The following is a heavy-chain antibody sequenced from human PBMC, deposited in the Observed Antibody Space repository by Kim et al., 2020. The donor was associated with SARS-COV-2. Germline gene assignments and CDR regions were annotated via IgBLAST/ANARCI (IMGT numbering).Heavy chain of an antibody. D-gene: IGHD6-25*01. V-gene: IGHV1-24*01. CDR2: FDPEDGET. CDR3: ATGSASAPTLFPLVSCENSPSDTSSVAVGCLAQYF. Sequence: QQDPGKGVEWMGGFDPEDGETIYAQKFQGRVTMTEDTSTDTAYMELSSLRSEDTAVYYCATGSASAPTLFPLVSCENSPSDTSSVAVGCLAQYF. J-gene: IGHJ1*01.